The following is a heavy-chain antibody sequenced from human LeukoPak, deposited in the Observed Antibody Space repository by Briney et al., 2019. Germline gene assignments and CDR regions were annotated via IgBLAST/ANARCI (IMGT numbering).Heavy chain of an antibody. Sequence: GGSLRLSCAASGFIFSSYSMNWVRQAPGKGLEWVSHITASGTAMFYADSVKGRFTISRDNAKNSLYLQMNSLRDEDTAVYYCASSGSYRFDYWGQGTLVTVSS. J-gene: IGHJ4*02. V-gene: IGHV3-48*02. D-gene: IGHD1-26*01. CDR2: ITASGTAM. CDR3: ASSGSYRFDY. CDR1: GFIFSSYS.